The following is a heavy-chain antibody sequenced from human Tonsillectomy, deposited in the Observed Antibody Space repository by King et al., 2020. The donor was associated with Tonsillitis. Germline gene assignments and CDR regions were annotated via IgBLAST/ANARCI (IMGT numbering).Heavy chain of an antibody. CDR3: ARYVSGSFDY. V-gene: IGHV4-39*01. D-gene: IGHD1-26*01. J-gene: IGHJ4*02. CDR2: MYYRGTI. CDR1: GGSITSSDHY. Sequence: QLQESGPGVVKPSETLSLTCTVSGGSITSSDHYWAWIRQPPGKGLEWIGYMYYRGTISYNPSLKSRITISGGTSENRFSLKLSSVTAADTAVYFCARYVSGSFDYWGQGALVTVSS.